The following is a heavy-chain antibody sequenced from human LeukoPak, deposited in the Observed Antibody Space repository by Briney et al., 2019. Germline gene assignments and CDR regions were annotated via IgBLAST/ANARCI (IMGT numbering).Heavy chain of an antibody. CDR3: ARGKYSSSWYIFDL. J-gene: IGHJ4*02. Sequence: SETLSLTCTVTGGSVSSDNYYWSWIRQPPGKGLEWIGYMYNSGSTNYSPSLKSRVTMSADTSKNQLSLKLSAVTAADTAVYYCARGKYSSSWYIFDLWGQGALVTVSS. CDR2: MYNSGST. D-gene: IGHD6-13*01. V-gene: IGHV4-61*01. CDR1: GGSVSSDNYY.